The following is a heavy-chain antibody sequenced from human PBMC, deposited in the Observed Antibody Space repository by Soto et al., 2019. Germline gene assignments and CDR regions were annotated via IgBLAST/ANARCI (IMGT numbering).Heavy chain of an antibody. CDR3: ARDRDGGHNWFDP. CDR2: IYHSGST. V-gene: IGHV4-4*02. J-gene: IGHJ5*02. D-gene: IGHD3-10*01. CDR1: GGSISSSNW. Sequence: SETLSLTCAVSGGSISSSNWWSWVRQPPGKGLEWIGEIYHSGSTNYNPSLKSRVTISVDKSKNQFSLKLSSVTAADTAVYYCARDRDGGHNWFDPWGQGTLVTVSS.